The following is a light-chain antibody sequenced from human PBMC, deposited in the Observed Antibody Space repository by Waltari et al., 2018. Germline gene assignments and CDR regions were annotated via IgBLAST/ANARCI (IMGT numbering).Light chain of an antibody. Sequence: DIVLTQSPPTLSLSPGDTATLSCRASQSVGRYVAWYQQRPGQAPRLLIYDASNRVTGIPDRFRGSGSGTDFTLTIASLETEDSAVYYCQERSNWPALTFCAGSKVEIK. CDR1: QSVGRY. J-gene: IGKJ4*01. V-gene: IGKV3-11*01. CDR2: DAS. CDR3: QERSNWPALT.